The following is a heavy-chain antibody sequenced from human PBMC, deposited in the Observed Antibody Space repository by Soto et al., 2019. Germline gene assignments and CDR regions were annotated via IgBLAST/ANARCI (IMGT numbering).Heavy chain of an antibody. J-gene: IGHJ3*02. CDR3: ARGDSAYYYDSSGYYAFDI. V-gene: IGHV1-69*01. Sequence: QVQLVQSGAEVKKPGSSVKVSCKASGGTFSSYAISWVRQAPGQGLEWMGGIIPIFGTANYAQKFQGRVTSTADESTSTAYMELSSLRSEDTAVYYCARGDSAYYYDSSGYYAFDIWGQGTMVTVSS. D-gene: IGHD3-22*01. CDR2: IIPIFGTA. CDR1: GGTFSSYA.